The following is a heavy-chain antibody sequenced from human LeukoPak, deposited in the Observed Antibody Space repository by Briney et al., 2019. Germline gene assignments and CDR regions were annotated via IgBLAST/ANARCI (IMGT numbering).Heavy chain of an antibody. V-gene: IGHV1-18*01. CDR1: GYTFTSYG. CDR3: ARMSSGWEFIWFDP. J-gene: IGHJ5*02. D-gene: IGHD6-19*01. CDR2: ISAYNGNT. Sequence: ASVKVSCKASGYTFTSYGISWVRQAPGQGLEWMGWISAYNGNTNYAQKLQGRVTMTRDTSISTAYMELSRLRSDDTAVYYCARMSSGWEFIWFDPWGQGTLVTVSS.